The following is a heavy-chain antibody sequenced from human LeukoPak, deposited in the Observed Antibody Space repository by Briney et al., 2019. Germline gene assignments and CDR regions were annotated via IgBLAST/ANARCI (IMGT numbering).Heavy chain of an antibody. CDR2: IKQDGSET. Sequence: QPGGSLRLSCAASGFTFYTYAMSWVRQAPGKGLEWVANIKQDGSETYYVDSVKGRFSISRDNAKNSLYLQMNSLRAEDTAVYYCATSPPQRYYMDVWGKGTTVTVSS. CDR1: GFTFYTYA. V-gene: IGHV3-7*01. CDR3: ATSPPQRYYMDV. J-gene: IGHJ6*03.